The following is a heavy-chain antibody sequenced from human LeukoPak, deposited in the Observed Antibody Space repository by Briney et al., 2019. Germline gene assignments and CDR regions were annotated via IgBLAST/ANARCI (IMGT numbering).Heavy chain of an antibody. CDR2: TSSSGSTI. D-gene: IGHD3-10*01. J-gene: IGHJ6*03. V-gene: IGHV3-11*01. Sequence: GGSLRLSCAASGFTFSDYYMSWIRQAPGKGLEWVSYTSSSGSTIYYADSVKGRFTISRDNAKNSLYLQMNSLRAEDTAVYYCARGRGLLAPPYYYYMDVWGKGTTVTISS. CDR1: GFTFSDYY. CDR3: ARGRGLLAPPYYYYMDV.